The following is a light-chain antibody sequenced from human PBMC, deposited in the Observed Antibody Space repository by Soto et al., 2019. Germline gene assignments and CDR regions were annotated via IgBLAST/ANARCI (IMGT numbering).Light chain of an antibody. J-gene: IGKJ5*01. Sequence: EIVLTQPPGTLALSPRERATLSCRASQSVSSYLAWYQQKPGQAPRLLIYDASNRATGIPARFSGSGSGTDFTLTISRLEPEDFAVYYCHQYDDWPPITFGQGTRLEI. CDR1: QSVSSY. V-gene: IGKV3-11*01. CDR3: HQYDDWPPIT. CDR2: DAS.